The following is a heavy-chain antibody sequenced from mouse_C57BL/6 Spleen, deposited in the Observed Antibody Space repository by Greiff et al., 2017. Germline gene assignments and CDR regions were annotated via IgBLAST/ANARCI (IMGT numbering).Heavy chain of an antibody. V-gene: IGHV1-82*01. CDR1: GYAFSSSW. J-gene: IGHJ2*01. Sequence: QVQLKESGPELVKPGASVKISCKASGYAFSSSWMNWVKQRPGKGLEWIGRIYPGDGDTNYNGKFKGKATLTADKSSSTAYMQLSSLTSEDSAVYFCAINPGNFDYWGQGTTLTVSS. CDR3: AINPGNFDY. CDR2: IYPGDGDT.